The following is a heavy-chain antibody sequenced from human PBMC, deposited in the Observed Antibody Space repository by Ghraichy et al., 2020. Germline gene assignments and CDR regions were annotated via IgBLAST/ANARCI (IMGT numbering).Heavy chain of an antibody. V-gene: IGHV6-1*01. CDR1: GDSVSSNSAH. CDR3: ARGSNYAFDI. D-gene: IGHD2-8*01. Sequence: ETLSLTCAISGDSVSSNSAHWNWIRQSPSRGLEWLGRTYYRSKWYHDFAVSVKSRVTVNPDTSKNQFSLQLNSVTPEDTAVYYCARGSNYAFDIWGQGAMVTVSS. J-gene: IGHJ3*02. CDR2: TYYRSKWYH.